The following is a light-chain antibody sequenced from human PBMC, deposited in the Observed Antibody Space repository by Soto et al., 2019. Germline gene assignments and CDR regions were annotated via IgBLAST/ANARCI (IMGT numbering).Light chain of an antibody. V-gene: IGLV2-8*02. CDR3: TSYVGNDIWV. Sequence: QSALTQPPSASRSPGQSVTISCTGTSSDVGAYNYVSWYQQYPGKAPKLMIYEVTKRPSGVPDRFSGSKSGNTASLTVSGLQAEDETDYYCTSYVGNDIWVFGGGTQLTFL. CDR1: SSDVGAYNY. CDR2: EVT. J-gene: IGLJ3*02.